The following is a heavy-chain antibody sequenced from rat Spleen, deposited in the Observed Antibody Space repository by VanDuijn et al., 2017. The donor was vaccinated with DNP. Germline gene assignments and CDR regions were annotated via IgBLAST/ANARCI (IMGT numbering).Heavy chain of an antibody. D-gene: IGHD1-1*01. CDR3: ARGVYYYSATYWYFDF. CDR2: TSTSGGST. J-gene: IGHJ1*01. V-gene: IGHV5S13*01. Sequence: EVQLVESGGGLVQPGRSLKLSCAASGFTFSNSGMAWVRQAPKKGLEWVATTSTSGGSTYYRDSVKGRFTISRDNAKSTLDLQMGSLRSEDTATYDCARGVYYYSATYWYFDFWGPGTMVTVSS. CDR1: GFTFSNSG.